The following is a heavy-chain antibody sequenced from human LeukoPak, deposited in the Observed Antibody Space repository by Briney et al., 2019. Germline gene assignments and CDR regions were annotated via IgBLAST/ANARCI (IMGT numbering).Heavy chain of an antibody. CDR1: GFTFSSYG. J-gene: IGHJ4*02. D-gene: IGHD3-10*01. CDR3: AKEVRMVRGVIIPPFDY. V-gene: IGHV3-23*01. CDR2: ISGSGGST. Sequence: PGGSLRLSCAASGFTFSSYGMHWVRQAPGKGLEWVSAISGSGGSTYYADSVKGRFTISRDNSKNTLYLQMNSLRAEDTAVYYCAKEVRMVRGVIIPPFDYWGQGTLVTVSS.